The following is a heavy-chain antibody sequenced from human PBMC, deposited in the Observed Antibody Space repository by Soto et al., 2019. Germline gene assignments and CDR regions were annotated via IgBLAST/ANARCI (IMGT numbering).Heavy chain of an antibody. Sequence: ASVKVSCKASGYTFTSYYMHWVRQAPGQGLECMGIINPSGGSTIYAQKFQGRVTMTRDTSTSTVYMELSSLRSEDTAVYYCARGSAPSYDILTGYLYYFDYWGQGTLVTVSS. CDR2: INPSGGST. J-gene: IGHJ4*02. V-gene: IGHV1-46*03. CDR1: GYTFTSYY. D-gene: IGHD3-9*01. CDR3: ARGSAPSYDILTGYLYYFDY.